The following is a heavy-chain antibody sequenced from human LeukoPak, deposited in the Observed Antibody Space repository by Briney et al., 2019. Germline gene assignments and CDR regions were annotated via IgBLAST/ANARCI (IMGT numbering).Heavy chain of an antibody. V-gene: IGHV3-21*01. CDR1: GFTFSSYS. CDR3: ARDTGYCSSTSCYFDY. Sequence: GGSLRLSCAASGFTFSSYSMNWVRQAPGKGLEWVSSISSSSSYIYYADSVKSRFTISRDNAKNSLYLQMNSLRAEDTAVYYCARDTGYCSSTSCYFDYWGQGTLVTVSS. CDR2: ISSSSSYI. J-gene: IGHJ4*02. D-gene: IGHD2-2*01.